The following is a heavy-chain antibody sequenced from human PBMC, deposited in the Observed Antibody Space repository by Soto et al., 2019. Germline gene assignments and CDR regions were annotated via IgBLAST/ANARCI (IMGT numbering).Heavy chain of an antibody. V-gene: IGHV1-69*13. CDR3: VYGSGSYYKSLHAFDI. D-gene: IGHD3-10*01. CDR2: IIPIFGTA. CDR1: GGTFSSYA. J-gene: IGHJ3*02. Sequence: SVKVSCKASGGTFSSYAISWVRQAPGQGLEWMGGIIPIFGTANYAQKFQGRVTITADESTSTAYMELSSLRSEDTAVYYCVYGSGSYYKSLHAFDIWGQGTMVIVSS.